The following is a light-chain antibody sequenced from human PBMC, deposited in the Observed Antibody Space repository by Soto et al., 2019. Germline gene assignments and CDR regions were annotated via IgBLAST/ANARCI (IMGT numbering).Light chain of an antibody. V-gene: IGLV1-47*01. CDR1: SSNIGSHY. CDR2: RNN. Sequence: QSVLTQPPSASGTPGQWVTMSCSGSSSNIGSHYVYWYQQLPGTAPKVLLYRNNQRPSGVPDRFSGSKSGTSASLAISGLRSEDEADYYCATWDDSLSVLFGGGTKVTVL. CDR3: ATWDDSLSVL. J-gene: IGLJ2*01.